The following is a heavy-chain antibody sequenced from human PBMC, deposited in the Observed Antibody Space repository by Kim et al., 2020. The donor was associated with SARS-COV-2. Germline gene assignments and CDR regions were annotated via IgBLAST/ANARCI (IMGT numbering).Heavy chain of an antibody. CDR2: IWYDGSNK. CDR3: ARQRIIVGATNYYYGMDV. J-gene: IGHJ6*02. D-gene: IGHD1-26*01. CDR1: GFTFSSYG. V-gene: IGHV3-33*01. Sequence: GGSLRLSCAASGFTFSSYGMHWVRQAPGKGLEWVAVIWYDGSNKYYADSVKGRFTISRDNSKNTLYLQMNSLRAEDTAVYYCARQRIIVGATNYYYGMDVWAKGPRSPSP.